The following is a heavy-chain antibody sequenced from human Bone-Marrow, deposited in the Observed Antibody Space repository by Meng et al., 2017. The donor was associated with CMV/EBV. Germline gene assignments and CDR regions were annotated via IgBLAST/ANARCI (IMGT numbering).Heavy chain of an antibody. Sequence: SETLSPTCIVSGDSISTYYWSWIRQTPGKGLEWIGYSNYGGNTNSNPSLESRVSVTVDTSKNQFSLHLQSVTATHRADYYCARDRLSTGTKWRNRRASYYGLDVWGQGTTVTVSS. J-gene: IGHJ6*02. CDR3: ARDRLSTGTKWRNRRASYYGLDV. CDR2: SNYGGNT. CDR1: GDSISTYY. D-gene: IGHD4-17*01. V-gene: IGHV4-59*01.